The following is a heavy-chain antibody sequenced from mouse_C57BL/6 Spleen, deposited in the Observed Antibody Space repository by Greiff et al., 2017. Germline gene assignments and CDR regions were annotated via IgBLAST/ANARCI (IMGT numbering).Heavy chain of an antibody. Sequence: EVQLVVSGEGLVKPGGSLKLSCAASGFTFSSYAMSWVRQTPEKRLEWVAYISSGGDYIYYADTVKGRFTISRDNARNTLYLQMSSLKSEDTAMYYCTRAYDPYYYAMDYWGQGTSVTVSS. D-gene: IGHD2-3*01. J-gene: IGHJ4*01. CDR1: GFTFSSYA. CDR3: TRAYDPYYYAMDY. V-gene: IGHV5-9-1*02. CDR2: ISSGGDYI.